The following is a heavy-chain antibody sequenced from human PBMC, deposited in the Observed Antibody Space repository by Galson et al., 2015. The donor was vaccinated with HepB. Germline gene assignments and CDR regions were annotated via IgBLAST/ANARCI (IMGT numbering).Heavy chain of an antibody. CDR1: GYSFTSYG. V-gene: IGHV1-18*01. CDR3: ARDSSSPPDNAFDI. CDR2: ISPYNGNT. Sequence: SVKVSCKATGYSFTSYGMSWVRQAPGQGLEWMGWISPYNGNTDYAQKLQGRVTMTTDTSTSTAYMELRSLRSDDTALYYCARDSSSPPDNAFDIWGQGTMVTVSS. D-gene: IGHD6-6*01. J-gene: IGHJ3*02.